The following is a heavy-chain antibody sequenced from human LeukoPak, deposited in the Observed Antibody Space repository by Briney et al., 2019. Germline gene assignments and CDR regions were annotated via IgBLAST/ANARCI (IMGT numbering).Heavy chain of an antibody. V-gene: IGHV3-48*03. CDR3: ARGDSSSWYYYYYMDV. CDR1: GFTFSSYA. Sequence: PGGSLRLSCAASGFTFSSYAMSWVRQAPGKGLEWVSYISSSGSTIYYADSVKGRFTISRDNAKNSLYLQMNSLRAEDTAVYYCARGDSSSWYYYYYMDVWGKGTTVTISS. CDR2: ISSSGSTI. D-gene: IGHD6-13*01. J-gene: IGHJ6*03.